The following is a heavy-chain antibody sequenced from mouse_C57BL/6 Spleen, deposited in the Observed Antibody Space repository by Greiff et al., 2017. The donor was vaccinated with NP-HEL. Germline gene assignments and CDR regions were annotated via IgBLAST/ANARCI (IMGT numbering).Heavy chain of an antibody. J-gene: IGHJ3*01. CDR3: ARGPPLQWGAY. D-gene: IGHD2-1*01. CDR1: GYTFTDYY. V-gene: IGHV1-26*01. CDR2: INPNNGGT. Sequence: EVQLQQSGPELVKPGASVKISCKASGYTFTDYYMNWVKQSHGKSLEWIGDINPNNGGTSYNQKFKGKATLTVAKSSSTAYMALRSLTSEDAAVYYCARGPPLQWGAYWGQGTLVTVSA.